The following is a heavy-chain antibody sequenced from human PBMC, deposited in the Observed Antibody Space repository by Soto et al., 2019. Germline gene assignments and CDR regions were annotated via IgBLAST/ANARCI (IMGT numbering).Heavy chain of an antibody. CDR2: IIPIFGTA. D-gene: IGHD1-26*01. CDR3: ARDGREYYFDY. J-gene: IGHJ4*02. V-gene: IGHV1-69*13. Sequence: RASVKVSCKASGGTFSSYAISWVRQAPGQGLEWMGGIIPIFGTANYAQKFQGRVTITADESTSTAYMELSSLRSEDTAVYYCARDGREYYFDYWGQGTLVTSPQ. CDR1: GGTFSSYA.